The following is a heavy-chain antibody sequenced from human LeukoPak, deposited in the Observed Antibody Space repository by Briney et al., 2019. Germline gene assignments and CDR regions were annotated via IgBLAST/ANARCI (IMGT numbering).Heavy chain of an antibody. Sequence: ASVKVSFKASGYTFTIYDIIWVQQATGQGREWMGWMNPNTGYTGYTHQFQGRITITRKTAISTAYMDLSSLNSQDTAVYYCARSSAWAHFDNWGQGTLVSVSS. V-gene: IGHV1-8*01. CDR2: MNPNTGYT. D-gene: IGHD2-15*01. J-gene: IGHJ4*02. CDR3: ARSSAWAHFDN. CDR1: GYTFTIYD.